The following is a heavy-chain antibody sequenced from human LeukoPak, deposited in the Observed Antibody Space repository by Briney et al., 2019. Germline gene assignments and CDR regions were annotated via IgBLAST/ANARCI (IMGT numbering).Heavy chain of an antibody. CDR3: ARSPGSPPPKSVDWSHFGYFDY. V-gene: IGHV3-21*01. CDR2: ISSSSSYI. J-gene: IGHJ4*02. CDR1: GFTFSSYS. D-gene: IGHD3-9*01. Sequence: KTGGSLRLSCAASGFTFSSYSMNWVRQAPGKGLEWVSSISSSSSYIYYADSVKGRFTISRDNAKNSLYLQMNSLRAEDTAVYYCARSPGSPPPKSVDWSHFGYFDYWGQGTLVTVSS.